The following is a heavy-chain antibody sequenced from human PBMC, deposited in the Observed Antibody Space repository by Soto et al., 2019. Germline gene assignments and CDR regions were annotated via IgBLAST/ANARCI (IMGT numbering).Heavy chain of an antibody. CDR2: ISGSGGST. CDR1: GFTFSSYA. Sequence: EVQLLESGGGLVQPGGSLRLSCAASGFTFSSYAMSWVRQAPGKGLEWVSAISGSGGSTYYADSVKGRFTISRDNSKNXLQXPXTSLRAEDTAVYSCAKGGVAVAGTRYGDYYYYGMDVWGQGTTVTVSS. J-gene: IGHJ6*02. D-gene: IGHD6-19*01. V-gene: IGHV3-23*01. CDR3: AKGGVAVAGTRYGDYYYYGMDV.